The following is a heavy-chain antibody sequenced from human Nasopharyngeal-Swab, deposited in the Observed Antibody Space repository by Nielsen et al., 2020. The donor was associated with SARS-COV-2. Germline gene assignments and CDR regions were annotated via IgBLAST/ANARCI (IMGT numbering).Heavy chain of an antibody. CDR2: ISAYNGNT. V-gene: IGHV1-18*01. Sequence: SVNVPCKASGYTFISYGTSWVRQAPGQGLEWMGWISAYNGNTNYAQKLQGRVTMTTDTSTSTAYMELRSLRSDDTAVYYCARGAHYYYGMDVWGQGTTITVSS. CDR3: ARGAHYYYGMDV. CDR1: GYTFISYG. J-gene: IGHJ6*02.